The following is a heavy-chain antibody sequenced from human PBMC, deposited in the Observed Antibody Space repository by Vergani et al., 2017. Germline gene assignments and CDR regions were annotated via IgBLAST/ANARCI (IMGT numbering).Heavy chain of an antibody. Sequence: QVTLTESGPALVKPTQTLTLTCTFSGFSLSTSGMRVSWVRQPPGKALEWLARIDWDDDKFYSTSLKTRLTISKDTSKNQVVLTMTNMDPVDTATYYCARSSNWGSTGFDYWGQGTLVTVSS. V-gene: IGHV2-70*04. CDR1: GFSLSTSGMR. D-gene: IGHD7-27*01. CDR2: IDWDDDK. CDR3: ARSSNWGSTGFDY. J-gene: IGHJ4*02.